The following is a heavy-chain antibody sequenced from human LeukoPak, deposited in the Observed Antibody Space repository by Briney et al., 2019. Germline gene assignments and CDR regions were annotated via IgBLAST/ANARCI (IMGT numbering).Heavy chain of an antibody. V-gene: IGHV3-30*18. J-gene: IGHJ4*02. CDR3: AKDQGRDTAMVGTNTNQDY. D-gene: IGHD5-18*01. CDR1: GFTFSSYG. CDR2: ISYDGSNK. Sequence: GGSLRLSCAASGFTFSSYGMHWVRQAPGKGLEWVAVISYDGSNKSYADSVKGRFTISRDNSKNTLYLQMNSLRAEDTAVYYCAKDQGRDTAMVGTNTNQDYWGQGTLVTVSS.